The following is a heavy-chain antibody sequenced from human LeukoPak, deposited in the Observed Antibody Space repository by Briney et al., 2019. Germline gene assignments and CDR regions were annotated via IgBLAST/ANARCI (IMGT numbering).Heavy chain of an antibody. Sequence: GGSLRLSCAASGFTFSSYWMSWVRQAPGKGLEWVSKIKQDGSGKYYVDSVKGRFTISRDNAENSLYLQMNSLRVEDTAVYYCARSDFWSGYHRGYFDYWGQGTLVTVSS. CDR2: IKQDGSGK. D-gene: IGHD3-3*01. J-gene: IGHJ4*02. CDR1: GFTFSSYW. V-gene: IGHV3-7*05. CDR3: ARSDFWSGYHRGYFDY.